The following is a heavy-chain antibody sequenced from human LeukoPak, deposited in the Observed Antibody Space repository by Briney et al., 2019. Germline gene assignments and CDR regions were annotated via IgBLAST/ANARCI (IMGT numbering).Heavy chain of an antibody. J-gene: IGHJ4*02. CDR3: ARETAAAIYY. CDR1: GGSFSGYY. V-gene: IGHV4-59*01. Sequence: SETLSLTCAVYGGSFSGYYWSWIRQPPGKGLEWIGYIYYSGSTNYNPSLKSRVTISVDTSKNQFSLKLSSVTAADTAVYYCARETAAAIYYWGQGTLVTVSS. D-gene: IGHD6-13*01. CDR2: IYYSGST.